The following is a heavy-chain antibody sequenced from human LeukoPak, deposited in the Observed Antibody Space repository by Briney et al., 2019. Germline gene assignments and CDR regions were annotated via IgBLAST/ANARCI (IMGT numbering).Heavy chain of an antibody. D-gene: IGHD1-1*01. CDR2: IYYSGST. CDR1: GGSISSYY. J-gene: IGHJ6*03. V-gene: IGHV4-59*08. Sequence: SETLSLTCTVSGGSISSYYWSWIRQPPGKGLEWIGYIYYSGSTNYNPSLKSRVTISVDTSKNQFSLKLSSVTAADTAVYYCARAGGQLELTVYYYYYMDVWGKGTTVTVSS. CDR3: ARAGGQLELTVYYYYYMDV.